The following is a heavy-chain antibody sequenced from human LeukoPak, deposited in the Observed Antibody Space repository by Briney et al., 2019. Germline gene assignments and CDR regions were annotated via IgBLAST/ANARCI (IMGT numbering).Heavy chain of an antibody. V-gene: IGHV1-18*01. CDR3: ARVLLYRIAVAGTDY. D-gene: IGHD6-19*01. CDR1: GYTFTSYG. Sequence: ASVKVSCKASGYTFTSYGISWVRQAPGQGLEWMGWISAYNGNTNYAQKLQGRVTMTTDTSTSTAYMELRSLRSDDTAVYYCARVLLYRIAVAGTDYWGQGTLVTVSS. CDR2: ISAYNGNT. J-gene: IGHJ4*02.